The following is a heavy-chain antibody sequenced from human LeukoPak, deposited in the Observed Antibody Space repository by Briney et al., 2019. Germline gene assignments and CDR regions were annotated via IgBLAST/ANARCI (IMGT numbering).Heavy chain of an antibody. J-gene: IGHJ3*02. Sequence: GGSLRLSCAASGFTFSSYAMSWVRQAPGKGLEWVSVISGIGGTTYFADSVKGRFTISRDNSKNTLYLQMNSLRAEDTAVYYCARADLAFDIWGQGTMVTVSS. CDR3: ARADLAFDI. CDR2: ISGIGGTT. V-gene: IGHV3-23*01. CDR1: GFTFSSYA.